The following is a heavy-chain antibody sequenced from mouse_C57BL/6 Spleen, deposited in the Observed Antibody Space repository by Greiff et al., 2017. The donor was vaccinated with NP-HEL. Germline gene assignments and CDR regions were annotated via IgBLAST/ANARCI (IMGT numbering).Heavy chain of an antibody. CDR3: ARAAQATGAMDY. CDR2: IYPGDGDT. J-gene: IGHJ4*01. D-gene: IGHD3-2*02. V-gene: IGHV1-80*01. CDR1: GYAFSSYW. Sequence: QVQLQQSGAELVKPGASVKISCKASGYAFSSYWMNWVKQRPGKGLEWIGQIYPGDGDTNYNGKFKGKATLTADKSSSTAYMQLSSLTSEDSAVYVCARAAQATGAMDYWGQGTSVTVSS.